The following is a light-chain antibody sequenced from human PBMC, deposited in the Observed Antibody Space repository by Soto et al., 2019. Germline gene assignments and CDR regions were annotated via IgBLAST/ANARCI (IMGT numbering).Light chain of an antibody. CDR2: EVS. J-gene: IGLJ1*01. CDR1: SSDIGGYNY. Sequence: QSVLTQPASVSGSPGQSITISCTGTSSDIGGYNYVTWHQQHPGKVPKLIIYEVSNRPSGVSDRFSGSKSGNTASLTISGLQAEDEADYYCNSWTSSSTYICGTGTKVTVL. CDR3: NSWTSSSTYI. V-gene: IGLV2-14*01.